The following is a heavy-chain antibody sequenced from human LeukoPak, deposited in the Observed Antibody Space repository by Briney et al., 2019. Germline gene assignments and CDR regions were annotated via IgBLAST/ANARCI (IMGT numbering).Heavy chain of an antibody. CDR2: INTSGSST. V-gene: IGHV3-74*03. CDR3: ARRNHADDF. J-gene: IGHJ4*02. CDR1: GFTFSDYW. Sequence: GGSLTLFCAASGFTFSDYWMHWVRQVPGKGLVWVSRINTSGSSTTYADYVEGRFTISKDNAKNTLYLQMDSLRAEDTGVYYCARRNHADDFWGQGTLVTVSS. D-gene: IGHD1-14*01.